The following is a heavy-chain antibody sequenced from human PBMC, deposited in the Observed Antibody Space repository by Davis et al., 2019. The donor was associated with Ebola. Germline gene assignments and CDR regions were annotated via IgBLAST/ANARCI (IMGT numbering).Heavy chain of an antibody. J-gene: IGHJ4*02. Sequence: PGGSLRLSCAASGFIFSSYWMSWVRQAPGKGLEWVANIKQDGSEKYYVDSVKGRFTISRDNAKNSLYLQMNSLRAEDTAVYYCARDRGDRLFDSWGQGTLVTVSS. D-gene: IGHD2-21*02. CDR3: ARDRGDRLFDS. V-gene: IGHV3-7*01. CDR2: IKQDGSEK. CDR1: GFIFSSYW.